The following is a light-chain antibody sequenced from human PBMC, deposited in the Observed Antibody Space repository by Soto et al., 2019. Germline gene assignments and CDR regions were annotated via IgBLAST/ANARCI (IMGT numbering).Light chain of an antibody. CDR2: DAS. CDR3: QQRSHWPPWT. V-gene: IGKV3-11*01. Sequence: EIVLTHSPATLSLSPGERATLSCRASQSVSSYLAWYQQKPGQAPRLLIYDASNRATGIPARFSGSGSGTDFTLTISSLEPEDFAVYYCQQRSHWPPWTFGQGTKV. CDR1: QSVSSY. J-gene: IGKJ1*01.